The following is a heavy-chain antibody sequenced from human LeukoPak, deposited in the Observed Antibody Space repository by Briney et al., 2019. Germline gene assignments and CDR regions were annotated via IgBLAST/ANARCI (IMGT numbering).Heavy chain of an antibody. CDR2: IRYDGSNK. J-gene: IGHJ4*02. CDR1: GFTFSSYG. D-gene: IGHD3-3*01. CDR3: AKDDFGVAPFDY. Sequence: GGSLRLSCAASGFTFSSYGMHWVRQAPGKGLEWVAFIRYDGSNKFYADSVKGRFTISRDNSKNTLYLQMNSLRAEDTAVYYCAKDDFGVAPFDYWGQGTLVTVSS. V-gene: IGHV3-30*02.